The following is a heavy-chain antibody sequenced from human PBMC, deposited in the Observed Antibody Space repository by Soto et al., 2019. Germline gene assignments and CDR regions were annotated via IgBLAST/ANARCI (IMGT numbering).Heavy chain of an antibody. J-gene: IGHJ4*02. CDR2: ISGGGGT. CDR3: IRASGVAGTGEYF. Sequence: EVQLVESGGGLVQPGGSLRLSCAASGFDFSTYWMHWVRQAPGKGLVWVSRISGGGGTTYADSVEGRFTISRDNAKNILYLQMSSLTEEDMAMYYCIRASGVAGTGEYFWGQGTLVTVSS. CDR1: GFDFSTYW. D-gene: IGHD3-10*01. V-gene: IGHV3-74*03.